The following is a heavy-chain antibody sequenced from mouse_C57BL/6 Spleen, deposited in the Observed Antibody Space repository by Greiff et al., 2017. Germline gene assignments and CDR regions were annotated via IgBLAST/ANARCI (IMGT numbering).Heavy chain of an antibody. V-gene: IGHV5-4*01. CDR1: GFTFSSYA. CDR2: ISDGGSYT. D-gene: IGHD4-1*01. Sequence: EVQRVESGGGLVKPGGSLKLSCAASGFTFSSYAMSWVRQTPEKRLEWVATISDGGSYTYYPDNVKGRFTISRDNAKNNLYLQMSHLKSEDTAMYYCARERLTGTWYFDVWGTGTTVTVSS. CDR3: ARERLTGTWYFDV. J-gene: IGHJ1*03.